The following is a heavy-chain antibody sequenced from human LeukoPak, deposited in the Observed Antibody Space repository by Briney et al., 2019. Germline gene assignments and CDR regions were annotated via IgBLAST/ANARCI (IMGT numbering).Heavy chain of an antibody. CDR2: ISPYNGNT. CDR3: AREERIGRYQFLNEY. CDR1: GYTFISYG. Sequence: RASVKVSCKASGYTFISYGISWVRQAPGQGLEWMGWISPYNGNTKYVQKFQGRVTMTTDTSTSTAYMEVRSLRSDDTAVYYCAREERIGRYQFLNEYWGQGTLVIVSS. V-gene: IGHV1-18*01. J-gene: IGHJ4*02. D-gene: IGHD1-26*01.